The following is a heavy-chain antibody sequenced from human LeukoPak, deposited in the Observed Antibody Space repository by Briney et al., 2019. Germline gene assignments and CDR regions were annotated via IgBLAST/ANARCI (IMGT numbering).Heavy chain of an antibody. Sequence: ASVKVSCKASGYTFTGYYMHWVRQAPGQGLEWMGRINPNSGGTNYAQKFQGRVTMTRDTSFSTAYMELSRLRSDDTAVYYCAREYSSGWTGRYWGQGTLVTVSS. D-gene: IGHD6-19*01. J-gene: IGHJ4*02. V-gene: IGHV1-2*06. CDR2: INPNSGGT. CDR3: AREYSSGWTGRY. CDR1: GYTFTGYY.